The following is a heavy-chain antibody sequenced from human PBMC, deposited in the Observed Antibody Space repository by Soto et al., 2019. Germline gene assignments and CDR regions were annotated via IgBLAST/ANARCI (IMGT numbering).Heavy chain of an antibody. CDR2: TRNKANSYTT. D-gene: IGHD2-8*01. CDR3: ARGVGYRTNGVCFSWYYYYMDV. V-gene: IGHV3-72*01. CDR1: GFTFSDHY. J-gene: IGHJ6*03. Sequence: GGSLRLSCAASGFTFSDHYMDWVRQAPGKGLEWVGRTRNKANSYTTEYAASVKGRFTISRDDSKNSLYLQMNSLKTEDTAVYYCARGVGYRTNGVCFSWYYYYMDVWGKGTTVTVSS.